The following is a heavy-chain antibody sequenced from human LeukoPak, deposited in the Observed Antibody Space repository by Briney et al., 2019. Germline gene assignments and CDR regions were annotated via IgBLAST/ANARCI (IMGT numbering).Heavy chain of an antibody. CDR3: ARGRGVAADFDY. V-gene: IGHV4-39*07. CDR2: IYYSGST. CDR1: GGSISSSSYY. Sequence: SETLSLTCTVSGGSISSSSYYWGWIRQPPGKGLEWIGSIYYSGSTYYNPSLRSRVTISVDTSKNQFSLKLSSVTAADTAVYYCARGRGVAADFDYWGQGTLVTVSS. J-gene: IGHJ4*02. D-gene: IGHD2-15*01.